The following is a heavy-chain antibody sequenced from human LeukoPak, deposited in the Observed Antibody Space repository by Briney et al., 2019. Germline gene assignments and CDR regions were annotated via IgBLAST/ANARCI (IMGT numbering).Heavy chain of an antibody. CDR2: INQDGSEK. V-gene: IGHV3-7*01. Sequence: GGSLRLSCAASGFTFSRYWMTWVRQAPGKGLECVANINQDGSEKHYVDSVKGRFTISRDNAKNSLYLQMNSLRAEDTAAYYCAKERLGYSFYFDSWGQGTLVTVSS. CDR3: AKERLGYSFYFDS. J-gene: IGHJ4*02. D-gene: IGHD5-18*01. CDR1: GFTFSRYW.